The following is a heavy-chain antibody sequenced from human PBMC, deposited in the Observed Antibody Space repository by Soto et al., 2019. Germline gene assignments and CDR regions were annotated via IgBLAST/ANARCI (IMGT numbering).Heavy chain of an antibody. CDR2: MNPNSGNT. J-gene: IGHJ4*02. V-gene: IGHV1-8*01. Sequence: ASVKVSCKASGYTFTSYDINWVRQATGQGLERMGWMNPNSGNTGYAQKFQGRVTMTRNTSISTAYMELSSLRSADTAVYYCARGVWSVYYNFDYWGQGTLVTVSS. D-gene: IGHD3-3*01. CDR3: ARGVWSVYYNFDY. CDR1: GYTFTSYD.